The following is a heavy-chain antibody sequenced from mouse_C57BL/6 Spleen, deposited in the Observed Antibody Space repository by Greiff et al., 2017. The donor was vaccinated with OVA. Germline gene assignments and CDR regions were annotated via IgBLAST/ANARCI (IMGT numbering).Heavy chain of an antibody. Sequence: LVESGPELVKPGASVKISCKASGYSFTDYNMNWVKQSNGKSLEWIGVINPNYGTTSYNQKFKGKATLTVDQSSSTAYMQLNSLTSEDSAVYYCARGIYYGNPYAMDYWGQGTSVTVSS. D-gene: IGHD2-1*01. CDR3: ARGIYYGNPYAMDY. CDR2: INPNYGTT. J-gene: IGHJ4*01. V-gene: IGHV1-39*01. CDR1: GYSFTDYN.